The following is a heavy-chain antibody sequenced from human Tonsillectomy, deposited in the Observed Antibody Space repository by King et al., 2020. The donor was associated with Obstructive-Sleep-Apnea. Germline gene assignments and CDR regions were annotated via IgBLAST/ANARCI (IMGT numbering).Heavy chain of an antibody. V-gene: IGHV1-8*01. CDR2: MNPNSGNT. CDR3: ARGYGVLRYFDWLLRY. CDR1: GYTFTSYD. J-gene: IGHJ4*02. D-gene: IGHD3-9*01. Sequence: VQLVESGAEVKKPGASVKFSCKASGYTFTSYDINWVRQATGQGLEWMGWMNPNSGNTGYAQKFQGRVTMTRNTSISTAYMELSSLRSEDTAVYYCARGYGVLRYFDWLLRYWGQGTLVTVSS.